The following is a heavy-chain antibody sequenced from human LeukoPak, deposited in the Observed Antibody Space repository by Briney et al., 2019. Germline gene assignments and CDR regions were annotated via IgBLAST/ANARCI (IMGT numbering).Heavy chain of an antibody. CDR2: IRYDGSKK. CDR3: AKGPDYSNYDWFDP. D-gene: IGHD4-11*01. CDR1: GFAFSTYG. V-gene: IGHV3-30*02. Sequence: GSLRLSCAASGFAFSTYGMHWVRQAPGKGLEGVAVIRYDGSKKFYADSVKGRFTISRDDSKNTLYLQMNSLRAEDTAVYYCAKGPDYSNYDWFDPWGQGTLVTVSS. J-gene: IGHJ5*02.